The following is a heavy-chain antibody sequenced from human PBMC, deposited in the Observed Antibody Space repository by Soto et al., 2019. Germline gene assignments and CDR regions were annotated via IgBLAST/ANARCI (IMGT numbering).Heavy chain of an antibody. J-gene: IGHJ4*02. D-gene: IGHD6-25*01. Sequence: SETLSLTCTVSGGSISSYYWSWIRQPPGKGLEWIGYIYYSGSTNYNPSLKSRVTISVDTSKNQFSLKLSSVTAADTAVYYCSRVREKRLEPYYFDYWGQGTLVTVSS. CDR1: GGSISSYY. CDR3: SRVREKRLEPYYFDY. CDR2: IYYSGST. V-gene: IGHV4-59*01.